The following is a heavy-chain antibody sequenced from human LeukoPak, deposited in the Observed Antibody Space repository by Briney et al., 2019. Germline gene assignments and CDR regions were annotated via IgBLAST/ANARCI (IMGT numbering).Heavy chain of an antibody. CDR1: GFTFSDYY. Sequence: GGSLRLSCAASGFTFSDYYMSWIRQAPGKGLEWVSYISSRGSTKYYADSVKGRFTISRDNAKNSLYLQMKSLRAEDTAVYYCARGRYDSSGFQLYDYWGQGTLVTVSS. V-gene: IGHV3-11*01. CDR2: ISSRGSTK. CDR3: ARGRYDSSGFQLYDY. D-gene: IGHD3-22*01. J-gene: IGHJ4*02.